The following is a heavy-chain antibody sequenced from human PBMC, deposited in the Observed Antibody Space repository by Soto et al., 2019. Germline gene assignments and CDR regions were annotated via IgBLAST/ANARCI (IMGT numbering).Heavy chain of an antibody. J-gene: IGHJ5*02. Sequence: SVKVSCKASGGTFSSYAISWVRQAPGQGLEWMGGVIPIFGTANYAQKFQGRVTITADESTSTAYMELSSLRSEDTAVYYCARVPRRYCSSTSCFLARFDPWGQGTLVTVSS. CDR3: ARVPRRYCSSTSCFLARFDP. CDR2: VIPIFGTA. CDR1: GGTFSSYA. D-gene: IGHD2-2*01. V-gene: IGHV1-69*13.